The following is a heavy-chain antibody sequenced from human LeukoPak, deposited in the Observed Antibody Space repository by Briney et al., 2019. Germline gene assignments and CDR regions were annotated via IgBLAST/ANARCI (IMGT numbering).Heavy chain of an antibody. CDR1: GYTFTTYA. Sequence: ASVKVSCKASGYTFTTYAINWVRQAPGQGLEWMGWINPNSGATNYAQKFLGRVTMTRDTSITTAYVELSRLRFDDTAIYFCARDRGCSATTCYTGGDWFDPWGQGTLVTVSS. J-gene: IGHJ5*02. V-gene: IGHV1-2*02. CDR2: INPNSGAT. D-gene: IGHD2-2*02. CDR3: ARDRGCSATTCYTGGDWFDP.